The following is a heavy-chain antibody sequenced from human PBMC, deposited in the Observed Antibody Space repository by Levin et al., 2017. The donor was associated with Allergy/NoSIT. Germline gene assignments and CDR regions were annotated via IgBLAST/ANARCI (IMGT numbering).Heavy chain of an antibody. D-gene: IGHD6-19*01. CDR2: ISRSGDAT. CDR1: GFTFNSHA. CDR3: ATQGGGWTDYFEF. Sequence: SGGSLRLSCAASGFTFNSHAMSWVRQAPGRGLEWVSTISRSGDATYFADSVRGRFTISRDNSKNTLYLQMNNLRAEDTAIYNCATQGGGWTDYFEFWGQGTLVTVSP. J-gene: IGHJ4*02. V-gene: IGHV3-23*01.